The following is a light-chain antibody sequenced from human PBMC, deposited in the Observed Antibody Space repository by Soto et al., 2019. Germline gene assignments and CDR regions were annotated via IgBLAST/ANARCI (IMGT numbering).Light chain of an antibody. J-gene: IGKJ2*01. CDR3: QQYNSYST. CDR1: QSISSW. Sequence: DIQMTQSPSTLSASVGDRVTITCRASQSISSWLAWYKQKPGKAPKLLIYTASSLESGVPSRFSGSGSVTAFTLTISSLQPDDFATYYCQQYNSYSTLGQGTKLEIK. V-gene: IGKV1-5*03. CDR2: TAS.